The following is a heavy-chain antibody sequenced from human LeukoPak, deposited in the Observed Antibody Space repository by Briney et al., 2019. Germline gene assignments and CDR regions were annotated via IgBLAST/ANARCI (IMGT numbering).Heavy chain of an antibody. J-gene: IGHJ5*02. Sequence: ASVKVSCKASGYTFTSYDINWVRQATGQGREWMGWMNPNSGNTGYAQKFQGRVTITRNTSISTAYMELSSLRSEDTAVYYCARLASINWFDPWGQGTLVTVSS. V-gene: IGHV1-8*03. D-gene: IGHD6-6*01. CDR3: ARLASINWFDP. CDR1: GYTFTSYD. CDR2: MNPNSGNT.